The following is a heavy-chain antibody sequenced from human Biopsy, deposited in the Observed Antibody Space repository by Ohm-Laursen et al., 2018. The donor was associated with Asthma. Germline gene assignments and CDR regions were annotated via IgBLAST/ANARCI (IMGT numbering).Heavy chain of an antibody. Sequence: SLRLSCSAPGFTFDDYAMHWVRQAPGKGLAWVSGVSWNSGSIDYADSVKGRFTISRDNAKNSLYLQMNSLRGADTALYYCVKDIRLQLWGFDSWGQGTLVTVSS. D-gene: IGHD6-13*01. CDR3: VKDIRLQLWGFDS. CDR2: VSWNSGSI. CDR1: GFTFDDYA. V-gene: IGHV3-9*01. J-gene: IGHJ4*02.